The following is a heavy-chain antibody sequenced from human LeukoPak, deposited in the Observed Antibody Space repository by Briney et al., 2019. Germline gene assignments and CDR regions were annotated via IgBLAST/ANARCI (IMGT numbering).Heavy chain of an antibody. V-gene: IGHV3-23*01. Sequence: SGGSLRLSCAASGFTFSSYAMSWVRQAPGKGLEWVSPISGSGGSTYYADSVKGRFTISRDNSKNTLYLQMNSLRAEDTAVYYCAKDFGGDYYGSGSYYSWYFDLWGRGTLVTVSS. D-gene: IGHD3-10*01. J-gene: IGHJ2*01. CDR3: AKDFGGDYYGSGSYYSWYFDL. CDR1: GFTFSSYA. CDR2: ISGSGGST.